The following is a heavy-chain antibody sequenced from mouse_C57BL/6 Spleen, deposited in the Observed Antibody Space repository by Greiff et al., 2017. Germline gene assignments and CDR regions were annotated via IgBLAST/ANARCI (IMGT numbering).Heavy chain of an antibody. D-gene: IGHD1-1*01. CDR2: IYPGDGDT. CDR3: SRWDYGSSSYAMDY. Sequence: VQLQQSGAELVKPGASVKISCKASGYAFSSYWMNWVKQRPGKGLEWIGQIYPGDGDTNYNGKFKGKATLTADKSSSTAYMQLSSLTSEASAFYCCSRWDYGSSSYAMDYWGQGTSVTVSS. J-gene: IGHJ4*01. CDR1: GYAFSSYW. V-gene: IGHV1-80*01.